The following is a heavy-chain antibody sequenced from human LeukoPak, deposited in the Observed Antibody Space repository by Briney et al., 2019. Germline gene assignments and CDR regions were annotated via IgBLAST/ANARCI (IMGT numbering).Heavy chain of an antibody. CDR3: ARDLFVVTRRDVLDI. CDR1: GGSITSDTYY. Sequence: SQTLSLTCTVSGGSITSDTYYWNWIRQPAGKGLEWIGHISNTGSTNYNPSLKSRVTISIDTSKNQFSLKLSSVTAADTAVYYCARDLFVVTRRDVLDIWGQGTMVTVSS. CDR2: ISNTGST. D-gene: IGHD4-23*01. V-gene: IGHV4-61*09. J-gene: IGHJ3*02.